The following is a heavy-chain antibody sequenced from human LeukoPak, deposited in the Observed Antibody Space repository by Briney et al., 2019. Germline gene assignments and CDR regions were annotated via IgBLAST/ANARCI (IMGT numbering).Heavy chain of an antibody. V-gene: IGHV4-34*01. CDR3: ARGLGVLMVYAKRHFDY. Sequence: SETLSLTCAVYGGSFSGYYWSWIRQPPGKGLEWIGEINHSGSTNYNPSLKSRVTISVDTSKNQSSLKLSSVTAADTAVYYCARGLGVLMVYAKRHFDYWGQGTLVTVPS. J-gene: IGHJ4*02. CDR2: INHSGST. CDR1: GGSFSGYY. D-gene: IGHD2-8*01.